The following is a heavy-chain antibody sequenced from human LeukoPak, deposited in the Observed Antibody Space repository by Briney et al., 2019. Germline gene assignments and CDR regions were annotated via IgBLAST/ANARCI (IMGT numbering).Heavy chain of an antibody. CDR3: TTAYCGGDCYTASFDY. Sequence: GGSLRLSCAASGFTFSNAWMSWVRQAPGKGLEWVGRSQSKTDGGTTNYAAPVKGRFTISRDDSKNTLYLQMNSLRTEDTGVYYCTTAYCGGDCYTASFDYWGQGTLVTVSS. CDR1: GFTFSNAW. V-gene: IGHV3-15*01. J-gene: IGHJ4*02. D-gene: IGHD2-21*02. CDR2: SQSKTDGGTT.